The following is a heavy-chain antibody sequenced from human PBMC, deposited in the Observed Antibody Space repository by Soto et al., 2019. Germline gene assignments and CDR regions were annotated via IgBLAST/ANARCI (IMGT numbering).Heavy chain of an antibody. V-gene: IGHV4-61*01. CDR2: IYHSGTS. J-gene: IGHJ6*02. CDR1: GGSVTTSDY. Sequence: SETLSLTCSVSGGSVTTSDYWTWILHSPVRPLEWIGYIYHSGTSKINPSLQGRATVSIDSSENQFSLRLTSVTTADTAVYYCAGGKDYSDKPRLYYFSGMDIWGRGPTVTVSS. D-gene: IGHD4-4*01. CDR3: AGGKDYSDKPRLYYFSGMDI.